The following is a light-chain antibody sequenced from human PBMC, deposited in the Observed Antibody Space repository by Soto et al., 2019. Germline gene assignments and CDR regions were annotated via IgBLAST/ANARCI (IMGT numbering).Light chain of an antibody. CDR1: SGHSIYA. Sequence: QPVLTQSPSASASLGASVKLTCTLSSGHSIYAIAWHQQQPEKGPRYLMKLNSDGSHSKGDGIPDRFSGSSSGAERYLTISSLQSEDEADYYCQTWGTGPWVFGGGTKVTVL. CDR2: LNSDGSH. J-gene: IGLJ3*02. V-gene: IGLV4-69*01. CDR3: QTWGTGPWV.